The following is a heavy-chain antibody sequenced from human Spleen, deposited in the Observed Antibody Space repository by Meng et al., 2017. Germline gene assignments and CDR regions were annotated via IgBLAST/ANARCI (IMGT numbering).Heavy chain of an antibody. CDR3: AKDRVGGYCGGDCYSHFQH. CDR2: ISSSGSTI. J-gene: IGHJ1*01. CDR1: GFTFSSYE. Sequence: GESLKISCAASGFTFSSYEMNWVRQAPGKGLEWVSYISSSGSTIYYADSVKGRFTISRDNAKNSLYLQMNSLRAEDTAVYYCAKDRVGGYCGGDCYSHFQHWGQGTLVTVSS. D-gene: IGHD2-21*02. V-gene: IGHV3-48*03.